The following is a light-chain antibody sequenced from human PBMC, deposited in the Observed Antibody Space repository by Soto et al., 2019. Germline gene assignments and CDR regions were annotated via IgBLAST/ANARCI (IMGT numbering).Light chain of an antibody. CDR1: QSVSGSY. Sequence: IGLTPSPGTLSLSPGERATLSCRSSQSVSGSYLAWYQQRPGQAPRLLIYDASNRATGIPARFSGSGSGTDFTLTISSLEPEDFAVYYCQQRSNWPPSFAQGTRLEVK. CDR3: QQRSNWPPS. J-gene: IGKJ5*01. CDR2: DAS. V-gene: IGKV3-11*01.